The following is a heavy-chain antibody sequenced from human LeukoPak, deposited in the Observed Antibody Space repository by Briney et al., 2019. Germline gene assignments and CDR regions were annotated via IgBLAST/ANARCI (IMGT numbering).Heavy chain of an antibody. CDR3: ARVSTPRYSSSAPLK. CDR1: GYTFPGYY. J-gene: IGHJ4*02. D-gene: IGHD6-6*01. Sequence: ASVKVSCKASGYTFPGYYMHWVRQAPGQGLEWMGWINPNSGGTNYAQKFQGRVTMTRDTSISTAYMELSRLRSDDTAVYYCARVSTPRYSSSAPLKWGQGTLVTVSS. V-gene: IGHV1-2*02. CDR2: INPNSGGT.